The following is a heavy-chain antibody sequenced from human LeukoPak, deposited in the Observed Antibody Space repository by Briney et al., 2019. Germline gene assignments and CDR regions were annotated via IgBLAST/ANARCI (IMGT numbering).Heavy chain of an antibody. CDR1: GFTFSSYS. CDR2: ISSSSSYI. Sequence: GGSLRLSCAASGFTFSSYSMNWVRQAPGKGLEWVSSISSSSSYIYYADSVKGRFTISRDSAKNSLYLQMSSLRAEDTAVYYCARDLGPSYSEYDWRGIFDYWGQGTLVTFSS. D-gene: IGHD5-12*01. CDR3: ARDLGPSYSEYDWRGIFDY. J-gene: IGHJ4*02. V-gene: IGHV3-21*01.